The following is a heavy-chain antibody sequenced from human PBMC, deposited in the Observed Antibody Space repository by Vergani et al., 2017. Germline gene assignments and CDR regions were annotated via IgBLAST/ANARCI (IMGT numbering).Heavy chain of an antibody. J-gene: IGHJ5*02. CDR3: ARVGLSYYDSSGYYYAPGGWFDP. D-gene: IGHD3-22*01. CDR2: IDPSDSYT. CDR1: GYSFTSYW. V-gene: IGHV5-10-1*03. Sequence: EVQLVQSGAEVKKPGESLRISCKGSGYSFTSYWISWVRQMPGKGLEWMGRIDPSDSYTNYSPSFQGHVTISADKSISTAYLQGSSLKASDTAMYYCARVGLSYYDSSGYYYAPGGWFDPWGQGTLVTVSS.